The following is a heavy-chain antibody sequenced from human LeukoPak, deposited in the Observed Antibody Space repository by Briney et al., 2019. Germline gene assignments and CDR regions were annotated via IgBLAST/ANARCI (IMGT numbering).Heavy chain of an antibody. D-gene: IGHD3-9*01. V-gene: IGHV3-11*04. J-gene: IGHJ5*02. Sequence: GGSLRLSCAASGFTFSDYYMSWIRQAPGKGLEWVSYITSGSTSIYYADSVKGRFTISRDDAKNSLYLQMNSLRVEDTAIYYCTTLNFHDTWGQGTLVTVSS. CDR3: TTLNFHDT. CDR1: GFTFSDYY. CDR2: ITSGSTSI.